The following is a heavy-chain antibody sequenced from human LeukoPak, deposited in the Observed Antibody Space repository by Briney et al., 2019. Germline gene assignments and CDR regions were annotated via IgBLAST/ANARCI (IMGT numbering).Heavy chain of an antibody. CDR3: VRESKTYDGSDYCQDF. CDR2: IYTSGSI. J-gene: IGHJ4*02. D-gene: IGHD3-22*01. Sequence: SETLSLTCSVSGGSIRNYCWSWIRQPAGKGLEWIGRIYTSGSIDYKPSLRSRVTMSVDTSRNQFSLKLTSVTAADTAVCYCVRESKTYDGSDYCQDFWGQGTLVTVSS. V-gene: IGHV4-4*07. CDR1: GGSIRNYC.